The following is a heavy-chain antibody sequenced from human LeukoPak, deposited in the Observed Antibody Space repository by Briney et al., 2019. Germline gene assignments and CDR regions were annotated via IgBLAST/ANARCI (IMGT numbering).Heavy chain of an antibody. V-gene: IGHV3-23*01. D-gene: IGHD2-21*02. CDR2: ISGSGGST. CDR1: GFTFSSYG. CDR3: AKSHHVTAIDY. Sequence: GGTLRLSCAASGFTFSSYGMSWVRQAPGKGLEWVSTISGSGGSTYYADSVKGRFTISRDNSKNTLYLQMNSLRAEDTAVYYCAKSHHVTAIDYWGQGTLVTVSS. J-gene: IGHJ4*02.